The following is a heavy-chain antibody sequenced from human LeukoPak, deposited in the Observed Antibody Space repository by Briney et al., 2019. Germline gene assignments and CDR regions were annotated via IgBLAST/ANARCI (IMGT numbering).Heavy chain of an antibody. J-gene: IGHJ4*02. CDR1: GGSISSGGYY. V-gene: IGHV4-31*03. D-gene: IGHD5-18*01. CDR2: IYYSGST. Sequence: SETLSLTCTVSGGSISSGGYYWSWTRQHPGKGLEWIGYIYYSGSTNYNPSLKSRVTISVDTSKNQFSLKLSSVTAADTAVYYCARGRPTAARYSYGYGVKSHHIPLDYWGQGALVTVSS. CDR3: ARGRPTAARYSYGYGVKSHHIPLDY.